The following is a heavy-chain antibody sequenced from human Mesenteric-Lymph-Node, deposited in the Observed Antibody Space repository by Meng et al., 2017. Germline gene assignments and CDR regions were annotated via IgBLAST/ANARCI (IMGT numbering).Heavy chain of an antibody. Sequence: GGSLRLSCAASGFTFSSYAMHWVRQAPGKGLEWVAVISYDGSNKYYADSVKGRFTISRDNSKNTLYLQMNSLRAEDTAVYYCARDWVAGLVDYWGQGTLVTVSS. CDR3: ARDWVAGLVDY. V-gene: IGHV3-30*04. CDR1: GFTFSSYA. J-gene: IGHJ4*02. D-gene: IGHD3/OR15-3a*01. CDR2: ISYDGSNK.